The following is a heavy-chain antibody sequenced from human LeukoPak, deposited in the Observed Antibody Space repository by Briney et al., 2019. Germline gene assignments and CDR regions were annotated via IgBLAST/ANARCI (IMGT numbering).Heavy chain of an antibody. V-gene: IGHV4-34*01. Sequence: SETLSLTCAVYGGSFSGYYWSWIRQPPGKGLEWIGEINHSGSTNYNPSLKSRVTISVDTSKNQFSLKLSPVTAADTAVYYCARGHSNWNYLKSRFDPWGQGTLVTVSS. CDR1: GGSFSGYY. CDR3: ARGHSNWNYLKSRFDP. D-gene: IGHD1-7*01. CDR2: INHSGST. J-gene: IGHJ5*02.